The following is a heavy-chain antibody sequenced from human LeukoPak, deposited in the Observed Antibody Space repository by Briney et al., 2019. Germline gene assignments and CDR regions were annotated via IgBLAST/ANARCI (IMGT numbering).Heavy chain of an antibody. V-gene: IGHV3-53*01. CDR3: ARANPVYGDFDY. CDR1: GLAVSDHY. CDR2: IFPNGNT. D-gene: IGHD4-17*01. Sequence: QSGGSLRLSCAVSGLAVSDHYMSWVRQAPGKGLEWASLIFPNGNTYYADFVQGRFSISRDNSRNTLFLDMSSLRAEDTAVFFCARANPVYGDFDYWGQGTLVTVSS. J-gene: IGHJ4*02.